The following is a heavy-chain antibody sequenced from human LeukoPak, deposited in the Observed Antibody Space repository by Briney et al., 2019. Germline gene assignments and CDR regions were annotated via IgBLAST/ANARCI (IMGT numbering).Heavy chain of an antibody. V-gene: IGHV3-23*01. D-gene: IGHD3-22*01. CDR2: ISGSGGST. CDR1: GFTFSSYA. Sequence: GGSLRLSCAASGFTFSSYAMSWVRQAPGKGLEWVSAISGSGGSTYYADSVKGRFTISRDNAKNSLYLQMNSLRAEDTAVYYCARDANYYDSSGLGYWGQGTLVTVSS. CDR3: ARDANYYDSSGLGY. J-gene: IGHJ4*02.